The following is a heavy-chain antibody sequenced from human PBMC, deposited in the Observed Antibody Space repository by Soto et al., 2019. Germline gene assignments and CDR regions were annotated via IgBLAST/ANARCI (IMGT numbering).Heavy chain of an antibody. CDR2: ISISSSDR. Sequence: GGSLRLSCTGSGFPFDDFAINWVRQAPGKGLEWVSSISISSSDRYYADSVRGRFTISRDNAKNALYLQMNSLRADDTAVYFCVRGMNPLFGGQGTLVTVSS. CDR3: VRGMNPLF. V-gene: IGHV3-21*06. J-gene: IGHJ4*01. CDR1: GFPFDDFA.